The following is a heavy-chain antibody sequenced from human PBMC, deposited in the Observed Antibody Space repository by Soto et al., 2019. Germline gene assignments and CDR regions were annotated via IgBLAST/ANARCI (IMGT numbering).Heavy chain of an antibody. CDR1: GFAVSSNY. D-gene: IGHD1-7*01. V-gene: IGHV3-66*01. CDR3: ARSRTGTTYGGMDV. CDR2: IHSGGDT. Sequence: EVQLVESGGDLVQPGGSLRLSCAASGFAVSSNYMTWVRQAPGKGLEWVSVIHSGGDTNYADSVRGRFTISRDNSKNTLYLQMNRLRAEDTAVYYCARSRTGTTYGGMDVWGQGTTVTVSS. J-gene: IGHJ6*02.